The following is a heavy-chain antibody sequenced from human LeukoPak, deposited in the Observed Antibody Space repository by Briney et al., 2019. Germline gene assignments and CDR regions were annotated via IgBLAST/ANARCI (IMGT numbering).Heavy chain of an antibody. Sequence: GGSLRLSCAASGFTVSNNYMSWVRQAPGKGLEWVSVIYSGGLTYYAASVKGRFTISRDNSKNTLYLQMNSLRAEDTAVYYCARESSSGYYLSYWGQGTLVTVSS. J-gene: IGHJ4*02. V-gene: IGHV3-66*01. CDR2: IYSGGLT. CDR3: ARESSSGYYLSY. D-gene: IGHD3-22*01. CDR1: GFTVSNNY.